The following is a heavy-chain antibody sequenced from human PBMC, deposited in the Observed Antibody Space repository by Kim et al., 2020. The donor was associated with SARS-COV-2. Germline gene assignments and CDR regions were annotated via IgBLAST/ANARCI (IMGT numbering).Heavy chain of an antibody. J-gene: IGHJ3*02. CDR1: GGSISSYY. CDR3: ARVGAVAGNGGAFDI. Sequence: SETLSLTCTVSGGSISSYYWSWIRQPPGKGLEWIGYIYYSGSTNYNPSLKSRVTISVDTSKNQFSLKLSSVTAADTAVYYCARVGAVAGNGGAFDIWGQGTMVTVSS. CDR2: IYYSGST. D-gene: IGHD6-19*01. V-gene: IGHV4-59*01.